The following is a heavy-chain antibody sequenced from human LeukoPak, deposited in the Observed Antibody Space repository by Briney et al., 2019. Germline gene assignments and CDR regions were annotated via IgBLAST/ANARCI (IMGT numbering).Heavy chain of an antibody. J-gene: IGHJ1*01. CDR2: ISGSGGST. D-gene: IGHD3-22*01. CDR1: GFTFSSYA. CDR3: AKDNRPYYDSSGYWVFQH. Sequence: GGSLRLSCAASGFTFSSYAMSWVRQAPGKGLEWVSAISGSGGSTYYADSVKGRFTISRDNSKNTLYLQMNSLIAEDTAVYYCAKDNRPYYDSSGYWVFQHWGQGTLVTVSS. V-gene: IGHV3-23*01.